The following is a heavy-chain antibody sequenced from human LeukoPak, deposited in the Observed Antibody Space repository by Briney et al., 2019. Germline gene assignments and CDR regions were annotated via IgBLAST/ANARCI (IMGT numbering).Heavy chain of an antibody. Sequence: GGSLRLSCAASGFTFSNAWMSWVRQAPGKGLEWVGRIKSKTDGGTTDYAAPVKGRFTISRDDSKNTLYLQMNSLKTEDTAVYYCTTGHKRGSGWFYYYYGMDVWGQGTTVTVSS. CDR1: GFTFSNAW. V-gene: IGHV3-15*01. CDR2: IKSKTDGGTT. D-gene: IGHD6-19*01. J-gene: IGHJ6*02. CDR3: TTGHKRGSGWFYYYYGMDV.